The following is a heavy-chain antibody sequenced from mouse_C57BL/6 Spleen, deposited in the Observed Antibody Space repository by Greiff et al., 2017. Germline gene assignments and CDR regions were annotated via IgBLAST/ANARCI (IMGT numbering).Heavy chain of an antibody. J-gene: IGHJ1*03. CDR2: IYPGGGDT. V-gene: IGHV1-82*01. Sequence: VKVVESGPELVKPGASVKISCKASGYAFSSSWMNWVKQRPGKGLEWIGRIYPGGGDTNYNGKFKGKATLTADKSSSTAYMQLSSLTSEDSAVYFCARSSYYGNYVWYFEVWGTGTTVTVSS. CDR1: GYAFSSSW. D-gene: IGHD2-10*01. CDR3: ARSSYYGNYVWYFEV.